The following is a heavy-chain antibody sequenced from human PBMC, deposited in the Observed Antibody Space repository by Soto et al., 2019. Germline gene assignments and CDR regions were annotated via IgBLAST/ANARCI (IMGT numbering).Heavy chain of an antibody. D-gene: IGHD3-22*01. CDR3: ARGPTYYYDSSGYVY. Sequence: GGSLRLSCAASGFTFSSYGMHWVRQAPGKGLEWVAVIWYDGSNKYYADSVKGRFTISRDNSKNTLYLQMNSLRAEDTAVYYCARGPTYYYDSSGYVYWGQGTLVTVSS. CDR1: GFTFSSYG. J-gene: IGHJ4*02. CDR2: IWYDGSNK. V-gene: IGHV3-33*01.